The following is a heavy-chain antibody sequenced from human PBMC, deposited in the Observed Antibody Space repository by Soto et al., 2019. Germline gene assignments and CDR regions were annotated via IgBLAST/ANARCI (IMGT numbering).Heavy chain of an antibody. CDR3: AKLPRTSGWFFDY. D-gene: IGHD6-19*01. CDR1: GFTFSTYA. CDR2: LTSGGDT. Sequence: EVQLLESGGDLVQPGGSPRLSCAASGFTFSTYAMTWVRLTPGKGLEWVSGLTSGGDTFYADSVKDRFTISRDNSKNTLYLQMHSLRAEDTAVYYCAKLPRTSGWFFDYWGQGTLVTVSS. V-gene: IGHV3-23*01. J-gene: IGHJ4*02.